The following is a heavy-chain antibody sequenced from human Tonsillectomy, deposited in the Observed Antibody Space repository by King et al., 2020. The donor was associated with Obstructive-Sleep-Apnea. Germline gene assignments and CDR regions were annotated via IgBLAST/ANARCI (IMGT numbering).Heavy chain of an antibody. CDR3: ARRHSSGPGPFDY. V-gene: IGHV4-59*08. CDR2: IYYSGST. CDR1: GGSISSYY. J-gene: IGHJ4*02. D-gene: IGHD6-19*01. Sequence: QLQESGPGLVKPSETLSLTCTVSGGSISSYYWSWIRQPPGKGLEWIGDIYYSGSTNYNPSLKSRVTISVDTSKNQFSLKRSSVTAADTAVYYCARRHSSGPGPFDYWGQGTLVTVSS.